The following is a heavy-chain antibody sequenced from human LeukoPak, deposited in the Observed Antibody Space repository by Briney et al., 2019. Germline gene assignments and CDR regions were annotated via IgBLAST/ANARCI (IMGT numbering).Heavy chain of an antibody. CDR2: INKDGSSA. CDR3: ARRGTGHGMDV. J-gene: IGHJ6*02. V-gene: IGHV3-74*01. CDR1: GFTFNNYW. Sequence: GGSLLLSCAASGFTFNNYWIHWVRQVPGKGLVWVSRINKDGSSASYVDSVKCRFTISRDNAKNTLFLQMNSLRAEDTAVYYCARRGTGHGMDVWGQGTTVIVSS. D-gene: IGHD1-1*01.